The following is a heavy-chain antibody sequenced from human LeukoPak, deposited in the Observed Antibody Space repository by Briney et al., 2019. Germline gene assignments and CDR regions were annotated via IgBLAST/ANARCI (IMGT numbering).Heavy chain of an antibody. Sequence: PGGSLRLSCAASGFTFSSYAMSWVRQAPGKGLEWVSAISGSGGSTYYADSVKGRFTISRDNSKNTLYLQMDSLRAEDTAVYYCAKDGKQSKSWYFDLWGRGTLVTVSS. V-gene: IGHV3-23*01. CDR1: GFTFSSYA. CDR3: AKDGKQSKSWYFDL. CDR2: ISGSGGST. J-gene: IGHJ2*01. D-gene: IGHD4-11*01.